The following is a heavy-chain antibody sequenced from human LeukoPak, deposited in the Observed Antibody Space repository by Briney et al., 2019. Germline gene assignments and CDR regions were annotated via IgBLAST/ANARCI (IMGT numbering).Heavy chain of an antibody. D-gene: IGHD2-21*02. Sequence: SVTLSLTCAVYGGSFSGYYWSWIRQPPGKGLEWIGEINHSGSTNYNPSLKSRVTISVDTSKNQFSLKLSSVTAADTAVYYCARLVCGGDCYSDYWGQGTLVTVSS. CDR2: INHSGST. J-gene: IGHJ4*02. CDR3: ARLVCGGDCYSDY. V-gene: IGHV4-34*01. CDR1: GGSFSGYY.